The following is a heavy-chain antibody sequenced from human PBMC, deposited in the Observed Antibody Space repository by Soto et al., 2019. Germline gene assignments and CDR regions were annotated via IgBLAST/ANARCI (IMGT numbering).Heavy chain of an antibody. J-gene: IGHJ4*01. Sequence: GGSLRLSCSVSGFTFSNYAMHWVRQAPGKGLEYVSGITSDGDSTWHADSVKDRFTISRDNSKNTLFLQMSSLRVEDTAIYFCVTGNHLLRYYFECRGSGSLVSASS. CDR1: GFTFSNYA. D-gene: IGHD2-2*01. CDR2: ITSDGDST. CDR3: VTGNHLLRYYFEC. V-gene: IGHV3-64D*06.